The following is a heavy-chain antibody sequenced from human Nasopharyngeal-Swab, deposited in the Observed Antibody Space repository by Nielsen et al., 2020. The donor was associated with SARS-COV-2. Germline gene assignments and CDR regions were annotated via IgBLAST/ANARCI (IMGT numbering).Heavy chain of an antibody. D-gene: IGHD5-24*01. J-gene: IGHJ4*02. Sequence: SETLSLTCSVSGGSLTSFFWSWIRQPPGKELEWPGYIYYNGRTTYNPSLKSRVTISVDTSNNQFSLKVASVTTADTAVYYCARAIEAYGPRDVANEDFWGRGTLVTVS. CDR3: ARAIEAYGPRDVANEDF. V-gene: IGHV4-59*01. CDR1: GGSLTSFF. CDR2: IYYNGRT.